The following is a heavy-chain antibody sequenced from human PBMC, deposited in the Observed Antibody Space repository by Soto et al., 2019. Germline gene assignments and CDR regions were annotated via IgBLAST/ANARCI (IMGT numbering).Heavy chain of an antibody. D-gene: IGHD3-16*01. CDR2: IIPIFGTA. V-gene: IGHV1-69*12. J-gene: IGHJ6*02. CDR3: ARHLGGNHYYYGMDV. CDR1: GGTFSSYA. Sequence: QVQLMQSGAEVKKPGSSVKVSCKASGGTFSSYAINWVRQAPGQGLEWMGGIIPIFGTADYAQKFQGRVTITADESTSTAYMDLSSLRSEDTAVYYCARHLGGNHYYYGMDVWGQGTTVTVSS.